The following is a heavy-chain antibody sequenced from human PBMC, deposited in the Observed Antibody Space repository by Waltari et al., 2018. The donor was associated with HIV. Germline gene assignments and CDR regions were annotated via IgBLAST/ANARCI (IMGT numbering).Heavy chain of an antibody. CDR2: ISYDGSNK. Sequence: QVQLVESGGGVVQPGRYLRLSCAASGFTCSNYAMHWVRQAPGKGLEWVAVISYDGSNKYYADSVKGRFTISRDNSKNTLYLQMNSLRAEDTAVYYCARDPQYCSSTSCSYYFDYWGQGTLVTVSS. J-gene: IGHJ4*02. CDR1: GFTCSNYA. CDR3: ARDPQYCSSTSCSYYFDY. D-gene: IGHD2-2*01. V-gene: IGHV3-30-3*01.